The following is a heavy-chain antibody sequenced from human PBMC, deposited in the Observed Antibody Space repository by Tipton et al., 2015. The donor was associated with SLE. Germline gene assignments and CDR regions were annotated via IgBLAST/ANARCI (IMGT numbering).Heavy chain of an antibody. Sequence: TLPLTCTVSGGSISGHYRSWIRQPPGKGLEWIGNIYDSGSASYNPSLKSRVTISEDTSKNNFSLKLSSLTAADTAVYYCARHAGDYAYFDSWGQGTLVTVSS. CDR3: ARHAGDYAYFDS. V-gene: IGHV4-59*08. D-gene: IGHD4-17*01. CDR1: GGSISGHY. CDR2: IYDSGSA. J-gene: IGHJ4*02.